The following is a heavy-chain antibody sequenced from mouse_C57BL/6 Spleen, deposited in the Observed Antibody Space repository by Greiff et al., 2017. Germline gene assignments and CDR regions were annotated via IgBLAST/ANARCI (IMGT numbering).Heavy chain of an antibody. CDR1: GFSLSTSGMG. Sequence: QVTLKESGPGILQSSQTLSLTCSFSGFSLSTSGMGVSWIRQPSGKGLEWLAHIYWDDDKRYNPSLKSRLTISKDTSRNQVFLKITSVDTADTATYYCARRRDVGYYAMDYWGQGTSVTVSS. V-gene: IGHV8-12*01. D-gene: IGHD3-3*01. CDR2: IYWDDDK. J-gene: IGHJ4*01. CDR3: ARRRDVGYYAMDY.